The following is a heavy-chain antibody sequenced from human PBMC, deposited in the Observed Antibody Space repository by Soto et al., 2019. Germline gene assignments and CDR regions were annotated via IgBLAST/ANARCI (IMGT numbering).Heavy chain of an antibody. D-gene: IGHD1-26*01. CDR2: IYHTGTT. CDR1: GDAIIVIYH. V-gene: IGHV4-38-2*01. Sequence: SETLSLTCAVSGDAIIVIYHWACIRQSPGRGLEWIASIYHTGTTYYTPSLKSRVTISVDTSKNQFSLKLSSVTAADTAVFYCARLRWEQQWVFDYWGQGTLVTVSS. CDR3: ARLRWEQQWVFDY. J-gene: IGHJ4*02.